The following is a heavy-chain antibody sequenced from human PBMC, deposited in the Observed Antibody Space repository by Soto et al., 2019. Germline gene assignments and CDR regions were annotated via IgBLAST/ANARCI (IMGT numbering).Heavy chain of an antibody. J-gene: IGHJ4*02. CDR3: ARLGGYFQALDS. CDR2: IYFGGTT. D-gene: IGHD3-22*01. CDR1: GGSISPYY. Sequence: SETLSLTCTVSGGSISPYYWSWIRQPPGKGLEWVGYIYFGGTTTYNPSLKSRVTISVDASKNQFSLKLTSVTAADTAVYYCARLGGYFQALDSWGQGTLVTVSS. V-gene: IGHV4-59*08.